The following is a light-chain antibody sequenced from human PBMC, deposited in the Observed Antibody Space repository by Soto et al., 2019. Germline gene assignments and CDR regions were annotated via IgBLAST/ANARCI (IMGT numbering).Light chain of an antibody. CDR2: DNT. CDR3: QSYDNILNGYV. Sequence: QSVLTQPPSVSGAPGERVTISCTGSSSDIGAGYRVRWYQQVPGTAPKLLIYDNTNRPSGVSVRFSGSKSGTSASLAISGLQAEDEADYYCQSYDNILNGYVFGTGTKLTVL. J-gene: IGLJ1*01. CDR1: SSDIGAGYR. V-gene: IGLV1-40*01.